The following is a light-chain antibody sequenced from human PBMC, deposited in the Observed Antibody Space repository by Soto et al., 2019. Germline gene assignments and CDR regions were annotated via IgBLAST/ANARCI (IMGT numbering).Light chain of an antibody. Sequence: EIVLTQSPGTLSLSPGERATLSCRASQTISSSDLAWYQQKPGQAPRLLMYGVSTRDTGIPDRFSGSGAGTDFTLTISRLEPGDFAVYYCQVYGSSPKTFGQGTKVDIK. CDR2: GVS. CDR1: QTISSSD. V-gene: IGKV3-20*01. CDR3: QVYGSSPKT. J-gene: IGKJ1*01.